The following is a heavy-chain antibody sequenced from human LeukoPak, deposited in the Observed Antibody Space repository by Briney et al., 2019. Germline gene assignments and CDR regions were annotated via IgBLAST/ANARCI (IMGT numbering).Heavy chain of an antibody. Sequence: SETLSLTCTVSGGSISSYYWSWIRQPAGKGLEWIGRIYTSGSTNYNPSLKSQVTMSVDTSKNQFSLKLSSVTAADTAVYYCARTLRYCSSTSCYYYYYYMDVWGKGTTVTVSS. CDR3: ARTLRYCSSTSCYYYYYYMDV. D-gene: IGHD2-2*01. V-gene: IGHV4-4*07. CDR1: GGSISSYY. J-gene: IGHJ6*03. CDR2: IYTSGST.